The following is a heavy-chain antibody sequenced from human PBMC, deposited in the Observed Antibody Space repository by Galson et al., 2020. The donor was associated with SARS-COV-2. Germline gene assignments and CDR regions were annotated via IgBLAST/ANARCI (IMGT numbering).Heavy chain of an antibody. J-gene: IGHJ4*02. CDR3: ARDVVRSCSSTSCSGGFDY. V-gene: IGHV3-11*01. D-gene: IGHD2-2*01. Sequence: QAPGKGMEWVSYISSSGSTIYYADSVKGRFTISRDNAKNSLYLQMNSLRAEDTAVYYCARDVVRSCSSTSCSGGFDYWGQGTLVTVSS. CDR2: ISSSGSTI.